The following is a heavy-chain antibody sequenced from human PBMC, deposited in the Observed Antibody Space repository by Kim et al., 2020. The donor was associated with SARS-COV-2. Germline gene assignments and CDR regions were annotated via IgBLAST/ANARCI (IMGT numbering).Heavy chain of an antibody. D-gene: IGHD5-12*01. J-gene: IGHJ4*02. V-gene: IGHV4-59*01. CDR3: ARSRDMATMDFDY. Sequence: YNPSLKSRVTRSVDTSKNQFSLKLSSVTAADTAVYYCARSRDMATMDFDYWGQGTLVTVSS.